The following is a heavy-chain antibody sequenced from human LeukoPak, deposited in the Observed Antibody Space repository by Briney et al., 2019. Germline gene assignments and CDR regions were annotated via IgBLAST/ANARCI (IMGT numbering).Heavy chain of an antibody. CDR1: GFTFSGSG. Sequence: GGSLRLSCAASGFTFSGSGIHWVRQASGKGLEWVGRIRSRANSYATAYAASVKGRFTISRDDSKNTAYLQMNSLKTEDTAVYYCARVSEDDSSGYYLSYFDYWGQGTLVTVSS. D-gene: IGHD3-22*01. J-gene: IGHJ4*02. V-gene: IGHV3-73*01. CDR2: IRSRANSYAT. CDR3: ARVSEDDSSGYYLSYFDY.